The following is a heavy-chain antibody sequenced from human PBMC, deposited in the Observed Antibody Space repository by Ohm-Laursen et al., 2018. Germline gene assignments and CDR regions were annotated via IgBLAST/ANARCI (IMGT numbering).Heavy chain of an antibody. Sequence: SETLSLTCTISGGVISSYYWGWIRQPPGKGLEWIGTIYYGGTTFYNPSLKSRVTISVDTSKNQFSLKLNSVIAADTAVYFCARRHTSHFFDYWGQGTLVTVSS. CDR3: ARRHTSHFFDY. CDR1: GGVISSYY. J-gene: IGHJ4*02. D-gene: IGHD2-2*01. V-gene: IGHV4-39*01. CDR2: IYYGGTT.